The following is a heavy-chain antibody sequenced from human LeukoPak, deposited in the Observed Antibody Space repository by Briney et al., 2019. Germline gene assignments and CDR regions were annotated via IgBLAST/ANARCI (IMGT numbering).Heavy chain of an antibody. CDR3: ARSSALYSGSYKEFDY. V-gene: IGHV1-18*01. D-gene: IGHD1-26*01. Sequence: ASVKVSCKASGYTFTSYGISWVRQAPGQGLEWMGWISAYNGNTNYAQKFQGRVTITADESTSTAYMELSSLRSEDTAVYYCARSSALYSGSYKEFDYWGQGTLVTVSS. CDR1: GYTFTSYG. CDR2: ISAYNGNT. J-gene: IGHJ4*02.